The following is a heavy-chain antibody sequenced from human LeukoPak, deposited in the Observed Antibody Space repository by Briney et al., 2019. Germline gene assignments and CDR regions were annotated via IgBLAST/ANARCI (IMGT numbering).Heavy chain of an antibody. V-gene: IGHV1-8*01. CDR3: ASNPPRTGDFNY. D-gene: IGHD7-27*01. CDR1: GYTLATHD. Sequence: ASVKVSCKASGYTLATHDINWVRQATGQGLEWMGWMSPNNGNTGYAQKFQGRVTMTRDTSINTAYMELSSLRSEDTAVYYCASNPPRTGDFNYWGQGALVTVSS. J-gene: IGHJ4*02. CDR2: MSPNNGNT.